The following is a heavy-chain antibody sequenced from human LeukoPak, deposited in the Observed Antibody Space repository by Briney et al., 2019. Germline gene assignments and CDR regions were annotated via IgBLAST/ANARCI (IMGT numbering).Heavy chain of an antibody. V-gene: IGHV5-51*01. CDR3: ARHANLFSAVAGIVHAFDI. Sequence: GESLKISCKVSGYIFTTYWIGWVRQMPGKGLEWMGIISPGDSDTAYSPSFQGQVTFSADKSINTAFLHWSSLKASDTAMYYCARHANLFSAVAGIVHAFDIWGQGTMVTVSS. J-gene: IGHJ3*02. D-gene: IGHD6-19*01. CDR2: ISPGDSDT. CDR1: GYIFTTYW.